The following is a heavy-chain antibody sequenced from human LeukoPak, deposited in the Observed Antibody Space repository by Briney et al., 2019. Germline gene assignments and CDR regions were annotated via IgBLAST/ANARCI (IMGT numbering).Heavy chain of an antibody. J-gene: IGHJ3*02. V-gene: IGHV1-18*01. D-gene: IGHD3-22*01. CDR2: ISAYNGNT. CDR1: GYTFTSYG. Sequence: GASVKVSCKASGYTFTSYGISWVRQAPGQGLEWMGWISAYNGNTNYAQKLQGRVTMTTDTSTSTAYMELRSLRSDDTAVYYCARWDYYDSSGYDAFDIWGQGTMVTVSS. CDR3: ARWDYYDSSGYDAFDI.